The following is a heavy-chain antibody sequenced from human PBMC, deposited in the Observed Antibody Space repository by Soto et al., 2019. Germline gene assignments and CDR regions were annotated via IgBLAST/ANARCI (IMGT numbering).Heavy chain of an antibody. Sequence: GGSLRLSCAASGFTFSSYAMHWVRQAPGKGLEWVAVISYDGSNKYYADSVKGRFTISRDNSKNTLYLQMNSLRAEDTAVYYCARDNRGGGSYANYYYGMDVWGQGTTVTVSS. J-gene: IGHJ6*02. V-gene: IGHV3-30-3*01. CDR1: GFTFSSYA. CDR3: ARDNRGGGSYANYYYGMDV. D-gene: IGHD1-26*01. CDR2: ISYDGSNK.